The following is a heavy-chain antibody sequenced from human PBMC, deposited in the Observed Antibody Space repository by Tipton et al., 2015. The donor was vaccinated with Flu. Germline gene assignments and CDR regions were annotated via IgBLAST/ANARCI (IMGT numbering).Heavy chain of an antibody. V-gene: IGHV4-4*07. J-gene: IGHJ5*02. CDR1: GGSFSDSY. Sequence: LSLTCTVSGGSFSDSYWSWIRQPAGKGLEWIGRIYTSGITNYNPSLKSRVIMSVDTSKNQFSLRLTTVTAADTAVYYCARGVLIGGKRFDPWGLGTLVTVSS. CDR2: IYTSGIT. CDR3: ARGVLIGGKRFDP. D-gene: IGHD4/OR15-4a*01.